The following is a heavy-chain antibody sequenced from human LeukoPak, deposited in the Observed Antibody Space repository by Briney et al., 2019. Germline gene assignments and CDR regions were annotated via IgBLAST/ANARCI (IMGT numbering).Heavy chain of an antibody. CDR1: GFTFSNAW. CDR3: TTDREELDYYYYGMDV. Sequence: GGSLRLSCAASGFTFSNAWMSWVRQAPGKGLEWVGRIKSKTDGGTTDYAAPVKGRFTISRDDSKNTLYLQMNSLKTEDTAVYYCTTDREELDYYYYGMDVWGQGTTVTVSS. V-gene: IGHV3-15*01. D-gene: IGHD1-1*01. CDR2: IKSKTDGGTT. J-gene: IGHJ6*02.